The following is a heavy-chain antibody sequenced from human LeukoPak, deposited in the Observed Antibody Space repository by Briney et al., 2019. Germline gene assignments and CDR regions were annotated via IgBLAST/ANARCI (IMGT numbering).Heavy chain of an antibody. CDR1: GFTFSGYA. CDR2: ISGSGDST. CDR3: VKPHYYDSSGYLFDY. D-gene: IGHD3-22*01. Sequence: GGSLRLSCAASGFTFSGYAMSWVRQAPEKGLEWVSAISGSGDSTYYADSVKGRFTISRDNSKNTLYLQMNSLGAEDTALYYCVKPHYYDSSGYLFDYWGQGTLVTVSS. V-gene: IGHV3-23*01. J-gene: IGHJ4*02.